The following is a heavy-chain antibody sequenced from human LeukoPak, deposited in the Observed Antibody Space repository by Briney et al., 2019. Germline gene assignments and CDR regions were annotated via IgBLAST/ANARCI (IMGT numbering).Heavy chain of an antibody. CDR1: GYTFTSYG. Sequence: WASVKVSCKASGYTFTSYGISWVRQAPGQGLEWMGWISAYNGNTNYAQKLPGRVTMTTDTSTSTAYMELRSLRSDDTAVYYCARFFGWELQDAFDIWGQGTMVTVSS. CDR3: ARFFGWELQDAFDI. CDR2: ISAYNGNT. V-gene: IGHV1-18*01. D-gene: IGHD1-26*01. J-gene: IGHJ3*02.